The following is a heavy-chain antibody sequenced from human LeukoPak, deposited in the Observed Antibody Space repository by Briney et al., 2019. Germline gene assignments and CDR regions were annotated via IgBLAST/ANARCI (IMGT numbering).Heavy chain of an antibody. CDR3: ARDFTAMIAEGYFDY. J-gene: IGHJ4*02. D-gene: IGHD3-22*01. CDR1: GFTFSSYG. V-gene: IGHV3-33*01. Sequence: PGGSLRLSCAASGFTFSSYGMHWVRQAPGKGLEWVAVICFDGSNKYYADSVKGRFTISRDKSKNTLYLQMNSLRAEDTAVNYCARDFTAMIAEGYFDYWGQGTLVTVSS. CDR2: ICFDGSNK.